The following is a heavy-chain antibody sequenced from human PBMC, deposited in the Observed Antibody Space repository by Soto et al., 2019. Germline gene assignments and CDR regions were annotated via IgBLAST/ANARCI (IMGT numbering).Heavy chain of an antibody. J-gene: IGHJ4*02. Sequence: GGSLRLSCAASGFTFTSYSINWVRQAPGKGLEWVSSISSSGSYIYYADSVKGRFTISRDNAKNSLYLQMNSLRAEVTSFYYCARDYYGDYAFAYWGQGTLVTVSS. CDR3: ARDYYGDYAFAY. CDR1: GFTFTSYS. CDR2: ISSSGSYI. V-gene: IGHV3-21*01. D-gene: IGHD4-17*01.